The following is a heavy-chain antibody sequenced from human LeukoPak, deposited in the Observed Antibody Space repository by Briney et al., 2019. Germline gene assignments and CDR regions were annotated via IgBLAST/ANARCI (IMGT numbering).Heavy chain of an antibody. J-gene: IGHJ4*02. CDR1: GGSISSYY. CDR3: ARGAPYCGGDCSVYFDY. CDR2: IYPSGST. D-gene: IGHD2-21*02. V-gene: IGHV4-4*07. Sequence: SETLSLTCTVSGGSISSYYWSWIRQPAGKGLEWIGRIYPSGSTNYNPSLTGRVTMSVDTSNNQFSLNLRSVTAADTAVYYCARGAPYCGGDCSVYFDYWGQGSLVTVSS.